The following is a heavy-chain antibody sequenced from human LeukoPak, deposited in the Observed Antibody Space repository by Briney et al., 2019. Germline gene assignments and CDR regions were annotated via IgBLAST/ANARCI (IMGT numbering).Heavy chain of an antibody. CDR1: VHSTTRGYY. J-gene: IGHJ4*02. V-gene: IGHV4-38-2*01. CDR3: ARVLSVPYRLDS. CDR2: FFQSDKS. D-gene: IGHD3-10*02. Sequence: SETLSLTCAISVHSTTRGYYWAWFRHSPGKGLEWIATFFQSDKSFYNASLESRVTLSLDTSKSQFSLNLTSVTAADTAVYYCARVLSVPYRLDSWGRGIQVTVSS.